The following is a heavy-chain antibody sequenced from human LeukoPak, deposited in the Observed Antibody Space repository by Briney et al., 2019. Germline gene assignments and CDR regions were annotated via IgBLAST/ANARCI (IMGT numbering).Heavy chain of an antibody. CDR2: INAGVGNT. D-gene: IGHD6-13*01. Sequence: ASVKVSCKASGYIFTTYAMHWVRQAPGQSLEWMGWINAGVGNTKYLQKFQGRVTITRDTSANIAYMELSSLRSDDTAVYYCATTVSAGTYRYFQHWGQGTLVTVSS. CDR1: GYIFTTYA. V-gene: IGHV1-3*01. J-gene: IGHJ1*01. CDR3: ATTVSAGTYRYFQH.